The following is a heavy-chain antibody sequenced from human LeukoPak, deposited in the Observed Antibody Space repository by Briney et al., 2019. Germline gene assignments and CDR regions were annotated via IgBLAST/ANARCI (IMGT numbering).Heavy chain of an antibody. V-gene: IGHV3-21*01. CDR1: GFTFSSYT. CDR2: ISSSSSYN. CDR3: AKVGYGDYKYGMDV. D-gene: IGHD4-17*01. Sequence: GGSLRLSCAGSGFTFSSYTMSWVRQAPGKGLEWISSISSSSSYNYYADPAKGRFTISRDNAKRSLVLQMNSLRAEDTAVYYCAKVGYGDYKYGMDVWGQGTTVTVSS. J-gene: IGHJ6*02.